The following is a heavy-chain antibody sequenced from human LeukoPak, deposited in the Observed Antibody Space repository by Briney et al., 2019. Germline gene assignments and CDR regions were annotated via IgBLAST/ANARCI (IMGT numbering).Heavy chain of an antibody. V-gene: IGHV4-38-2*02. J-gene: IGHJ6*03. CDR2: INHSGST. Sequence: PSETLSLTCTVSGYSISSGYYWGWIRQPPGKGLEWIGEINHSGSTNYNPSLKSRVTISVDTSKNQFSLKLSSVTAADTAVYYCARGQNVIAVAGTNYYYMDVWGKGTTVTVSS. CDR3: ARGQNVIAVAGTNYYYMDV. CDR1: GYSISSGYY. D-gene: IGHD6-19*01.